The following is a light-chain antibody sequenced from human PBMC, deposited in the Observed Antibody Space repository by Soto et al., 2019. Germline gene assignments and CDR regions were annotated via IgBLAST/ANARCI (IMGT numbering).Light chain of an antibody. CDR2: GAS. CDR3: QQYNIWPPYT. J-gene: IGKJ2*01. CDR1: QSVGSN. V-gene: IGKV3-15*01. Sequence: EIVMTQSPATLSVSPGERATLSCRASQSVGSNLAWYQQKPGQAPRLLIYGASTRATGIPARFNGSGSGTEFALTISSLQSEDYAVYYCQQYNIWPPYTFGQGTKLEIK.